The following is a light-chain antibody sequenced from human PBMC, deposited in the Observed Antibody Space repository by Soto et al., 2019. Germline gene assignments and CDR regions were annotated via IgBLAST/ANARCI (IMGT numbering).Light chain of an antibody. CDR1: SSDVGGHNY. J-gene: IGLJ3*02. V-gene: IGLV2-8*01. CDR2: EVT. Sequence: QSALTQPPSASGSPGQSVTISCTGTSSDVGGHNYVSWYQQHPGKGPKLMIYEVTKRPSGVPDRFSGSKSGNTASLTVSGLQAEDEADYYCSSYTSSSTLVFGGGTKVTVL. CDR3: SSYTSSSTLV.